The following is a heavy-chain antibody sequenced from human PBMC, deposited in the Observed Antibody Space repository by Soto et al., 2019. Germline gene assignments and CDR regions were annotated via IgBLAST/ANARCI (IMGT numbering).Heavy chain of an antibody. D-gene: IGHD2-2*01. CDR2: INPNSGGT. CDR1: GYTFTGYY. J-gene: IGHJ6*02. V-gene: IGHV1-2*04. CDR3: ARGFGGGYCSSTSCRYYYYGMDV. Sequence: ASVKVSCKASGYTFTGYYMHWVRQAPGQGLEWMGWINPNSGGTNYAQKFQGWVTMTRDTSISTAYMELSRLRSGDTAVYYCARGFGGGYCSSTSCRYYYYGMDVWGQGTTVTVSS.